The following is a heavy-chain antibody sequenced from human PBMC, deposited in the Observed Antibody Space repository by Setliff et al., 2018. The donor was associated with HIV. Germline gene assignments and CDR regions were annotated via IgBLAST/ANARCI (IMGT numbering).Heavy chain of an antibody. CDR1: GYSMSSGYY. D-gene: IGHD1-26*01. Sequence: SETLSLTCGVSGYSMSSGYYWGWIRQPPGKGLEWIGNVYHTGSTYYNPSLKSRVTISLDTARNQFSLELTSVTATDTAVYYCARDRRDDYYLTAYFDSLGQGTVVTVSS. V-gene: IGHV4-38-2*02. CDR2: VYHTGST. J-gene: IGHJ4*02. CDR3: ARDRRDDYYLTAYFDS.